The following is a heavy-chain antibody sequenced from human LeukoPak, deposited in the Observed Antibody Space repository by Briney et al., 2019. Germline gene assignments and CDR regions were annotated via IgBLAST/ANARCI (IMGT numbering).Heavy chain of an antibody. D-gene: IGHD1-26*01. Sequence: GASVKVSCKVSGYTLTELSMHWVRQAPGQGLEWMGWINPNSGGTNYAQKFQGRVTMTRDTSISTAYMELSRLRSDDTAVYYCARQAGGSYFKAFDIWGQGTMVTVSS. CDR3: ARQAGGSYFKAFDI. V-gene: IGHV1-2*02. CDR2: INPNSGGT. J-gene: IGHJ3*02. CDR1: GYTLTELS.